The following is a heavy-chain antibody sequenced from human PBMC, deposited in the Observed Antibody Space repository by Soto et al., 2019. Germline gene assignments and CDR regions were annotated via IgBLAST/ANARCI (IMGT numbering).Heavy chain of an antibody. CDR1: GGSFSGYY. CDR3: ARAGPVYYDSSGYYPYFDY. CDR2: INHSGST. Sequence: PSETLSLTCAVYGGSFSGYYWSWIRQPPGKGLEWIGEINHSGSTNYNPSLKSRVTISVDTSKNQFSLKLSSVTAADTAVYYCARAGPVYYDSSGYYPYFDYWGQGTLVTVSS. V-gene: IGHV4-34*01. D-gene: IGHD3-22*01. J-gene: IGHJ4*02.